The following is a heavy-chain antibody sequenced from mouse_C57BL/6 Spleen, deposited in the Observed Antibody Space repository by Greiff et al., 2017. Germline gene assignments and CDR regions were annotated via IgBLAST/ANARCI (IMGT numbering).Heavy chain of an antibody. J-gene: IGHJ2*01. CDR2: IYPGDGDT. CDR1: GYAFSSSW. Sequence: VQLVESGPELVKPGASVKISCKASGYAFSSSWMNWVKQRPGKGLEWIGRIYPGDGDTNYNGKFKGKATLTADKSSSTAYMQLSSLTSEDSAVYFRARERGYDGYLYYFDYWGQGTTLTVSS. D-gene: IGHD2-3*01. V-gene: IGHV1-82*01. CDR3: ARERGYDGYLYYFDY.